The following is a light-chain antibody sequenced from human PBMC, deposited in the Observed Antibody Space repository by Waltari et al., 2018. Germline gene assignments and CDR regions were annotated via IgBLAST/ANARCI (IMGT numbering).Light chain of an antibody. CDR1: QSVGRS. CDR3: QKYVSLPAT. CDR2: DAS. V-gene: IGKV3-20*01. Sequence: EIVLTQSPGTLSLSPGARATLSCRASQSVGRSLAWYQQKPGQAPRRLIYDASSRAAGIPDRFSGSGSGTDFSLAISRLEPEDFAAYYCQKYVSLPATFGQGTKVEIK. J-gene: IGKJ1*01.